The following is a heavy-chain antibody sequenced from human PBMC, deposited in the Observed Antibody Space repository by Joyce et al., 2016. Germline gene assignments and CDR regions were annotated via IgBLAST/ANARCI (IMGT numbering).Heavy chain of an antibody. V-gene: IGHV3-53*04. CDR2: IYYDGSK. CDR1: GFTVSSNY. D-gene: IGHD3-22*01. CDR3: ARVKSYYDSSGFDY. J-gene: IGHJ4*02. Sequence: EVQLVESGGGLVQPGGSLRLSCVASGFTVSSNYMSWVRQAPGKGLDWVLVIYYDGSKYYADSVKGRFTISRHSSKNTVYLQMNSLRSEDTAVYYCARVKSYYDSSGFDYWGQGTLVTVSS.